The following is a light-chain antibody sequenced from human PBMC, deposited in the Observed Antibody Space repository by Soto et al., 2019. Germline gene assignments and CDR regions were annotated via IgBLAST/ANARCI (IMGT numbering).Light chain of an antibody. J-gene: IGKJ5*01. CDR3: QQSFTTASIT. CDR2: AAS. Sequence: DIQMTQSPSSLSASVGDRVTITCRASQSINRNLNWYHHKPGKAPKLLIYAASSLQNGVPSRFRGGGSGTEFTLSISSLQPEDFGTYYCQQSFTTASITFGQGTRLEIK. V-gene: IGKV1-39*01. CDR1: QSINRN.